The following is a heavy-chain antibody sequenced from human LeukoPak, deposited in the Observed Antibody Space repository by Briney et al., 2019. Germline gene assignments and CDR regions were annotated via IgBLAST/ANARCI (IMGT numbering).Heavy chain of an antibody. D-gene: IGHD1-26*01. V-gene: IGHV3-74*01. CDR1: GFTFSSYW. CDR2: INSDGSST. J-gene: IGHJ4*02. CDR3: ARGGEEWELPRY. Sequence: PGGSLRLSCAASGFTFSSYWMHWVRQAPGKGLVWVSRINSDGSSTSYADSVKGRFTISRDNAKNTLYLQMNSLRAEDTAVYYCARGGEEWELPRYWGQGTLVTVSS.